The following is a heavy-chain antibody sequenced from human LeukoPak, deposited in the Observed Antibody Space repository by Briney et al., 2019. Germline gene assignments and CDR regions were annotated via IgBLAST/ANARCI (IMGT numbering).Heavy chain of an antibody. CDR3: ARGHDIVATI. CDR2: INHSGST. Sequence: SETLSLTCAVYGGSFSGYYWGWIRQPPGKGLEWIGEINHSGSTNYNPSLKSRVTISVDTSKNQFSLKLSSVTAADTAVYYCARGHDIVATIWGQGTLVTVSS. D-gene: IGHD5-12*01. J-gene: IGHJ4*02. V-gene: IGHV4-34*01. CDR1: GGSFSGYY.